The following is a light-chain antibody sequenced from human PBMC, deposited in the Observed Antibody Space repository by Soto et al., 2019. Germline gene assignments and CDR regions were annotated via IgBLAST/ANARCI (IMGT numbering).Light chain of an antibody. CDR3: QVSANSPPKYT. J-gene: IGKJ2*01. CDR1: PSVSTY. V-gene: IGKV3-20*01. CDR2: GAS. Sequence: EIVLTQSPATLSLSPGERATLSFRASPSVSTYLAWYQQKPGQAPRLLIFGASSRAPDIPDRFRGSGSGTDFTLTISRLDPEAFAVYYCQVSANSPPKYTFGEGPKLEI.